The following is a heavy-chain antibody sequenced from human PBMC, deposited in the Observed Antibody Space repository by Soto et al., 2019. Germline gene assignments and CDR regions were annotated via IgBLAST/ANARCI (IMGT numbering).Heavy chain of an antibody. CDR1: GGSISSGDYY. CDR3: ARDRGGYSSGWYGLDV. V-gene: IGHV4-30-4*01. CDR2: IYYSGST. D-gene: IGHD6-19*01. J-gene: IGHJ6*02. Sequence: SETLSLTCTVSGGSISSGDYYWSWIRQPPGKGLEWIGYIYYSGSTYYNPSLKSRVTISLDTSKNQFSLKLSSVTAADTAVYYCARDRGGYSSGWYGLDVWGQGTTVTVSS.